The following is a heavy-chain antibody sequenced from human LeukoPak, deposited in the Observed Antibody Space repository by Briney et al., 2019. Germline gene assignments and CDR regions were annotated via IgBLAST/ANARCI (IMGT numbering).Heavy chain of an antibody. CDR1: GGSFSGYY. Sequence: SETLSLTCAVYGGSFSGYYWSWIRQPPGKGLEWIGEINHSGSTNYSPSLKSRVTISVDTSKNQFSLKLSSVTAADTAVYYCARRVFRIRSSWSYWGQGTLVTVSS. CDR2: INHSGST. D-gene: IGHD6-13*01. J-gene: IGHJ4*02. CDR3: ARRVFRIRSSWSY. V-gene: IGHV4-34*01.